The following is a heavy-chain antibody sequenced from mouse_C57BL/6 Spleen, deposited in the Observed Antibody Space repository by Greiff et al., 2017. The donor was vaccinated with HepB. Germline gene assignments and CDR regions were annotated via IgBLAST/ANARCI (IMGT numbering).Heavy chain of an antibody. CDR1: GFTFSSYG. D-gene: IGHD3-2*02. J-gene: IGHJ3*01. CDR2: ISSGGSYT. CDR3: ARQRDSSGFAWFAY. V-gene: IGHV5-6*01. Sequence: EVHLVESGGDLVKPGGSLKLSCAASGFTFSSYGMSWVRQTPDKRLEWVATISSGGSYTYYPDSVKGRFTISRDNAKNTLYLQMSSLKSEDTAMYYCARQRDSSGFAWFAYWGQGTLVTVSA.